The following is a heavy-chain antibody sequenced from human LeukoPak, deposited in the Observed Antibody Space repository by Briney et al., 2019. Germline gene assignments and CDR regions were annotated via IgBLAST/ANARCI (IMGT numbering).Heavy chain of an antibody. V-gene: IGHV3-20*04. CDR3: ARDPPERSHDY. CDR2: INWNGGST. CDR1: GFTFSSHG. J-gene: IGHJ4*02. D-gene: IGHD1-1*01. Sequence: GGSLRLSCAASGFTFSSHGMSWVRQAPGKGLEWVSGINWNGGSTGYADSVKGRFTISRDNAKNSLCLQMNSLRAEDTALYYCARDPPERSHDYWGQGTLVTVSS.